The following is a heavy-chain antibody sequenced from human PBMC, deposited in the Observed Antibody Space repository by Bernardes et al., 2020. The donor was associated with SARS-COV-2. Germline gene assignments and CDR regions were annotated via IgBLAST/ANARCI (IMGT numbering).Heavy chain of an antibody. CDR2: IYHSGST. J-gene: IGHJ6*02. D-gene: IGHD2-2*01. CDR1: GGSISSSNW. Sequence: TLSLTCAVSGGSISSSNWWSWVRQPPGKGLEWIGEIYHSGSTNYNPSLKSRVTISVDKSKNQFSLKLSSVTAADTAVYYCARDRGYCSSTSCAPGDYYYYGMDVWGQGTTVTVSS. CDR3: ARDRGYCSSTSCAPGDYYYYGMDV. V-gene: IGHV4-4*02.